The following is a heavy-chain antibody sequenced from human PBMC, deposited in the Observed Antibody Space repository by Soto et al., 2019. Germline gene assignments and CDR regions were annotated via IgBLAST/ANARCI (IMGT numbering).Heavy chain of an antibody. J-gene: IGHJ6*02. D-gene: IGHD3-16*01. CDR3: AREAYTYYYYGMDV. V-gene: IGHV3-30-3*01. Sequence: GGSLRLSCAASGFTFSSYAMHWVRQAPGKGLEWVAVTSFDGSNKYFADSVRGRFTISRDNSKNTLYLETNSLGAEDTAVYYCAREAYTYYYYGMDVWGQGTTVTVSS. CDR1: GFTFSSYA. CDR2: TSFDGSNK.